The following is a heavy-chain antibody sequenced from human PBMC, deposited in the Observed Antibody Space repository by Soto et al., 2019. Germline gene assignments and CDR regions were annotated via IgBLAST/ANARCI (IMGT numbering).Heavy chain of an antibody. Sequence: PGGSLRLSCSASGFTFSDYYMSWIRQAPGKGLEWISYIDSSGSIIYYADSVKGRFTISRDNAKNSLYLQMNSLRAEDTAVYYCASDLGYYDSSGYFDYWGQGTLVTVSS. CDR1: GFTFSDYY. CDR2: IDSSGSII. J-gene: IGHJ4*02. D-gene: IGHD3-22*01. CDR3: ASDLGYYDSSGYFDY. V-gene: IGHV3-11*01.